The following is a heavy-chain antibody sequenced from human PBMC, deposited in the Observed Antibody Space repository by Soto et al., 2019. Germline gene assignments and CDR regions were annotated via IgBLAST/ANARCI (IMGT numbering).Heavy chain of an antibody. CDR2: IYHSGTT. V-gene: IGHV4-61*01. CDR3: ARVSFYYDTSGYAVAWFDP. J-gene: IGHJ5*02. Sequence: PSETLSLTCSVSGDSVTSGRYYWSWIRHPPGKGLEWIGYIYHSGTTKYNPSLKSPVTISVDTSKNQFSLKMNLVTAADTAMYYCARVSFYYDTSGYAVAWFDPWGQGTLVTVSS. D-gene: IGHD3-22*01. CDR1: GDSVTSGRYY.